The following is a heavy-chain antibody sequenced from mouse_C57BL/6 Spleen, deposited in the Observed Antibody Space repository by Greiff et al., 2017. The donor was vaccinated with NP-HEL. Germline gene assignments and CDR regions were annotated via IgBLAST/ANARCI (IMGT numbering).Heavy chain of an antibody. CDR1: GFTFSSYA. V-gene: IGHV5-4*01. J-gene: IGHJ2*01. CDR2: ISDGGSYT. Sequence: VQLKESGGGLVKPGGSLKLSCAASGFTFSSYAMSWVRQTPEKRLEWVATISDGGSYTYYPDNVKGRFTISRDNAKNNLYLQMSHLKSEDTAMYYCARGGVYYGSSYPYFDYWGQGTTLTVSS. CDR3: ARGGVYYGSSYPYFDY. D-gene: IGHD1-1*01.